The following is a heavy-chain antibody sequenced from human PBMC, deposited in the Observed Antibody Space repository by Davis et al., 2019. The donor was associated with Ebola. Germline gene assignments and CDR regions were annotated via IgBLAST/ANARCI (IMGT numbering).Heavy chain of an antibody. V-gene: IGHV3-23*01. J-gene: IGHJ4*02. CDR3: AKDGMGYSNSLLLSDY. D-gene: IGHD2/OR15-2a*01. CDR2: ISGSGGST. CDR1: GFTFSSYA. Sequence: PGGSLRLSCAASGFTFSSYAMSWVRQAPGKGLEWVSAISGSGGSTYYADSVKGRFTISRDNSKNTLYLQMNSLRAEDTAVYYCAKDGMGYSNSLLLSDYWGQGTLVTVSS.